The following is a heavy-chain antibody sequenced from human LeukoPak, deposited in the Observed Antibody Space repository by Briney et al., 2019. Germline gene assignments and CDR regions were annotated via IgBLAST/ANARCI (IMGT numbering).Heavy chain of an antibody. CDR3: ARDGRIAAGETRMLDF. J-gene: IGHJ4*02. CDR2: INSGGSIT. V-gene: IGHV3-74*03. Sequence: PGGSLRLSCAASGFTFSNYWMHWVRQAPGKGLVWVSRINSGGSITEYADSVKGRFTISRDNAKNTLYLQMNSLRAEDTAVYYCARDGRIAAGETRMLDFWGQGTLVTVAS. D-gene: IGHD6-13*01. CDR1: GFTFSNYW.